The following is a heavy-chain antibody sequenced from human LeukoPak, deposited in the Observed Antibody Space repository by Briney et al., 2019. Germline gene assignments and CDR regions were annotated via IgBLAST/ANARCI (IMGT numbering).Heavy chain of an antibody. CDR3: ARHNIWAFDY. D-gene: IGHD1-1*01. V-gene: IGHV3-7*04. CDR1: GFTFSSYW. J-gene: IGHJ4*02. CDR2: IKEDGSET. Sequence: PGGSLRLSCEPSGFTFSSYWMTWVRQAPGKGLEWVAHIKEDGSETQYVDSVKGRFIISRDNAQNSLHLQMNSLRAEDTAAYYCARHNIWAFDYWGQGTLVTVSS.